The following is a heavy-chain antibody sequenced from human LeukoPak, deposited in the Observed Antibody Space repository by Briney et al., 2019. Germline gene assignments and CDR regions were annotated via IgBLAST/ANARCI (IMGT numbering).Heavy chain of an antibody. CDR2: IYSGGST. Sequence: GGSLRLSCGASGFTFRTSWMNWVRQAPGKGLEWVSVIYSGGSTYYADSAKGRFTISRDNSKNMVYLEMNSLRAEDTAVYYCARDVNMNGGALDYWGQGILVTVSS. V-gene: IGHV3-66*01. CDR1: GFTFRTSW. CDR3: ARDVNMNGGALDY. J-gene: IGHJ4*02. D-gene: IGHD1-1*01.